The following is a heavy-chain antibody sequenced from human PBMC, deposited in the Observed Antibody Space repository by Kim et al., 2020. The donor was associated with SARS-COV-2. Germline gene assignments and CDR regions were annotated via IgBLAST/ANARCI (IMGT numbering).Heavy chain of an antibody. D-gene: IGHD3-3*01. Sequence: LKSRVTISVDTSKNQFSLKLSSVTAADTAVYYCAREFGYYDYYYYYGMDVWGQGTTVTVSS. J-gene: IGHJ6*02. CDR3: AREFGYYDYYYYYGMDV. V-gene: IGHV4-34*01.